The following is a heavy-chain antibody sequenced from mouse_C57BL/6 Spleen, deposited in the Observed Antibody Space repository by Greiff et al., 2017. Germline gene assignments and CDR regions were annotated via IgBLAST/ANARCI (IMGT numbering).Heavy chain of an antibody. V-gene: IGHV5-4*01. CDR2: ISDGGSYT. CDR1: GFTFSSYA. D-gene: IGHD2-5*01. Sequence: EVKLVESGGGLVKPGGSLKLSCAASGFTFSSYAMSWVRQTPEKRLEWVATISDGGSYTYYPDNVKGRFTISRDNAKNNLSLQMSHLEAEDTAMYYCARDTVTTLDYWGQGTTLTVSS. J-gene: IGHJ2*01. CDR3: ARDTVTTLDY.